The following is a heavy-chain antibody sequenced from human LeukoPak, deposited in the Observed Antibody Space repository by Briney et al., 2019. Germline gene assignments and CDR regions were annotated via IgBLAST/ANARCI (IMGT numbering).Heavy chain of an antibody. CDR3: ARAELLWFGEYHNWFDP. V-gene: IGHV4-59*11. Sequence: PSETLSLTCTVSGGSISSHYWSWIRQPPGKGLEWIGYIYYSGSTNYNPSLKSRVTISVDTSKNQFSLKLSSVTAADTAVYYCARAELLWFGEYHNWFDPWGQGTLVTVSS. CDR1: GGSISSHY. J-gene: IGHJ5*02. D-gene: IGHD3-10*01. CDR2: IYYSGST.